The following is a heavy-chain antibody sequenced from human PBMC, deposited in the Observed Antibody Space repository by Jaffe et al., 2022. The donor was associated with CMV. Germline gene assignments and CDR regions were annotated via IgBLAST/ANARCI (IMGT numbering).Heavy chain of an antibody. J-gene: IGHJ3*02. CDR3: AHRLGVVTAIRDDAFDI. CDR2: IYWDDDK. CDR1: GFSLSTSGVG. Sequence: QITLKESGPTLVKPTQTLTLTCTFSGFSLSTSGVGVGWIRQPPGKALEWLALIYWDDDKRYSPSLKSRLTITKDTSKNQVVLTMTNMDPVDTATYYCAHRLGVVTAIRDDAFDIWGQGTMVTVSS. V-gene: IGHV2-5*02. D-gene: IGHD2-21*02.